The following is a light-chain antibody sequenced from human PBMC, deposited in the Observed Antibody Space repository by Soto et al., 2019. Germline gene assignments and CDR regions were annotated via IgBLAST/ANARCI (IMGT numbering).Light chain of an antibody. CDR2: KAS. J-gene: IGKJ1*01. CDR3: QHYNSMRT. CDR1: QSISSW. V-gene: IGKV1-5*03. Sequence: DIQMTQSPSTLSASVGDRVTITCRASQSISSWLAWYQQKPGKAPKLLIYKASSLDSGVPSRFSGSGSGTEITLTSSSLQPDDVATYYCQHYNSMRTFGQGTKVEIK.